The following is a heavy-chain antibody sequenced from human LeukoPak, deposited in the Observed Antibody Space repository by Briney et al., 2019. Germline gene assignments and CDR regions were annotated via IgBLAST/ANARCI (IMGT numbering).Heavy chain of an antibody. CDR2: INHSGST. D-gene: IGHD4-17*01. CDR3: ARDLDRTTVTNYFDY. CDR1: GGSFSGYY. J-gene: IGHJ4*02. Sequence: PSETLSLTCAVYGGSFSGYYWSWIRQPPGKGLEWIGEINHSGSTNYNPSLKSRVTISVDTSKNQFSLKLSSVTAADTAVYYCARDLDRTTVTNYFDYWGQGTLVTVSS. V-gene: IGHV4-34*01.